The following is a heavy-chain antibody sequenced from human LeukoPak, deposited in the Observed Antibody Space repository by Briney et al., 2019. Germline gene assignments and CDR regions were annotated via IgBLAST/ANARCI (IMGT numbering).Heavy chain of an antibody. CDR1: GYTFTGYY. Sequence: ASVKVSCKASGYTFTGYYMHWVRQAPGQGLAWMEWINPNSGGTNYAQKFQGRVTMTRDTSISTAYMELSRLRSDDTAVYYCARREIYYDSSGSSDYWGQGTLVTVSS. D-gene: IGHD3-22*01. CDR2: INPNSGGT. CDR3: ARREIYYDSSGSSDY. V-gene: IGHV1-2*02. J-gene: IGHJ4*02.